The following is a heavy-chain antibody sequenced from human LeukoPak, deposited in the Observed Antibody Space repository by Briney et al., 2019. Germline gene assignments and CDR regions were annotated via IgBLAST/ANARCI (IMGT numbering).Heavy chain of an antibody. D-gene: IGHD1-26*01. V-gene: IGHV1-18*01. CDR1: GHTFTSYG. CDR3: ARARIVGATYVYYFDY. CDR2: ISAYNGNT. J-gene: IGHJ4*02. Sequence: ASVKVSCKASGHTFTSYGISWVRQAPGQGLEWMGWISAYNGNTNYAQKLQGRVTMTTDTSTSTAYMELRSLRSDDTAVYYCARARIVGATYVYYFDYWGQGTLVTVSS.